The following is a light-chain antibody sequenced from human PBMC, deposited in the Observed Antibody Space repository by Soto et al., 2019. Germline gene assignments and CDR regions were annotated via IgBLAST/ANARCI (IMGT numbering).Light chain of an antibody. V-gene: IGKV4-1*01. CDR2: WAS. CDR3: QQYFKAPWT. Sequence: DIVMTQSPDSLAVSLGERATINCKSSQTVLAKSNSMNYLAWYQQKPGQSPKLLIYWASTRESGVPERFSGSGSGTDFTLTISSLQAEDVAVYFCQQYFKAPWTFGQGTKVEIK. J-gene: IGKJ1*01. CDR1: QTVLAKSNSMNY.